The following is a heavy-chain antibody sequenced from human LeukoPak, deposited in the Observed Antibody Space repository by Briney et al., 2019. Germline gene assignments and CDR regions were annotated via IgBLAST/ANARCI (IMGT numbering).Heavy chain of an antibody. CDR1: GNYW. J-gene: IGHJ6*02. CDR2: VNSDGSWT. V-gene: IGHV3-74*01. D-gene: IGHD3-16*01. Sequence: GGSLRLCCAASGNYWMHWVRQAPGKGLVWVSHVNSDGSWTSHADSVKGRFTISKDNAKNTVYLQMSNLRAEDTAVYFCARGGGLDVWGQGATVTVSS. CDR3: ARGGGLDV.